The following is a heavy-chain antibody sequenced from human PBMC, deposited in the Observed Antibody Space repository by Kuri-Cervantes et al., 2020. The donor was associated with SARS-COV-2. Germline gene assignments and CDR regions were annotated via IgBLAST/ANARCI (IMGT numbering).Heavy chain of an antibody. V-gene: IGHV4-59*10. CDR3: ARGPNNCGGGCYIDY. D-gene: IGHD2-21*01. Sequence: SETLSLTCAVYGGSFSGYYWSWIRQPAGKGLEWIGRIYTSGSTDYNPSLKSRVTMSVDTSKNQFSLKLSSVTAADTAVYYCARGPNNCGGGCYIDYWGQGTLVTVSS. CDR2: IYTSGST. CDR1: GGSFSGYY. J-gene: IGHJ4*02.